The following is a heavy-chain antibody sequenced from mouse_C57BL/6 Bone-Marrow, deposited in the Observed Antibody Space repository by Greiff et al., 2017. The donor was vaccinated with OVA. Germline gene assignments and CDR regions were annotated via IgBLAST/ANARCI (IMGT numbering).Heavy chain of an antibody. CDR1: GYTFTSYG. Sequence: QVHVKQSGAELARPGASVKLSCKASGYTFTSYGISWVKQRTGQGLEWIGEIYPRSGNTYYNEKFKGKATLTADKSSSTAYMELRSLTSEDSAVYFCAREYYYGSSLDYWGQGTTLTVSS. V-gene: IGHV1-81*01. J-gene: IGHJ2*01. CDR2: IYPRSGNT. D-gene: IGHD1-1*01. CDR3: AREYYYGSSLDY.